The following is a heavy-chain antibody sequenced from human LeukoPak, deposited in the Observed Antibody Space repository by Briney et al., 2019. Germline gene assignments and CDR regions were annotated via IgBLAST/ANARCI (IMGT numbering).Heavy chain of an antibody. Sequence: GGSLRLSCAASGFTFSSYWMSCVRQAPGKGLEWVANIKQDGSEKYYVDSVEGRFTISRDNAKNSLYLQMNSLRAEDTAVYYCARDLYLPIAAARYYYGMDVWGQGTTVTVSS. J-gene: IGHJ6*02. CDR1: GFTFSSYW. CDR3: ARDLYLPIAAARYYYGMDV. D-gene: IGHD6-13*01. V-gene: IGHV3-7*01. CDR2: IKQDGSEK.